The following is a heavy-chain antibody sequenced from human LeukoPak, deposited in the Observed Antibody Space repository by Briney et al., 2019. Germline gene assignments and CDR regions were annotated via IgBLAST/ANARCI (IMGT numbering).Heavy chain of an antibody. D-gene: IGHD4-23*01. CDR1: GYTFTSYG. CDR2: IIPIVGST. Sequence: ASVKVSCKASGYTFTSYGISWVRQAPGQGLEWMGRIIPIVGSTNYAEKLQGRVTITADTSTVYMELSSLRSEDTAVYYCARHYGGLDDYWGQGTLIIVSS. CDR3: ARHYGGLDDY. J-gene: IGHJ4*02. V-gene: IGHV1-69*11.